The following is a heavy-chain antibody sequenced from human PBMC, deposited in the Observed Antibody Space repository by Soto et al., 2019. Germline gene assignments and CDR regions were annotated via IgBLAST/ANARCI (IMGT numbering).Heavy chain of an antibody. CDR1: GYTFTSYY. D-gene: IGHD3-9*01. CDR3: ARDYDTASGRYYIDY. V-gene: IGHV1-2*02. CDR2: INPITGGT. Sequence: GASVKVSCKASGYTFTSYYIHWVRQAPGQGLEWMGWINPITGGTNYAPKFQGRVTMTRDTSITTAYMELSRLRSDDTAVYYCARDYDTASGRYYIDYWGQGTPVTVSS. J-gene: IGHJ4*02.